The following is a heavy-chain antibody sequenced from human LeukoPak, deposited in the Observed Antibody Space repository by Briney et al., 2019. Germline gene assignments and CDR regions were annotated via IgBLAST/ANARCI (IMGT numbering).Heavy chain of an antibody. CDR1: GFPFSSYE. CDR3: ARLHDILTGYPYDY. Sequence: GSLRLSCAASGFPFSSYEMNWVRQPPGEGVEWVGEINHSGSTNYNPSLKSRVTISVDTSKNQFSLKLSSVTAADTAVYYCARLHDILTGYPYDYWGQGTLVTVSS. D-gene: IGHD3-9*01. V-gene: IGHV4-34*01. J-gene: IGHJ4*02. CDR2: INHSGST.